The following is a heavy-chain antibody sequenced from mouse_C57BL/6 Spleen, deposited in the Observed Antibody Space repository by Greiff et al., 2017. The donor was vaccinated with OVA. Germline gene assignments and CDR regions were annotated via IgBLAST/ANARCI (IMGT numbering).Heavy chain of an antibody. Sequence: QVQLQQPGAELVKPGASVKVSCKASGYTFTSYWMHWVKQRPGQGLEWIGRIHPSDSDTNYNQKFKGKATLTVDKSSSTAYMQLSSLTSEDSAVYYCAIPPYDYDVGRFAYWGQGTLVTVSA. D-gene: IGHD2-4*01. CDR2: IHPSDSDT. CDR1: GYTFTSYW. CDR3: AIPPYDYDVGRFAY. V-gene: IGHV1-74*01. J-gene: IGHJ3*01.